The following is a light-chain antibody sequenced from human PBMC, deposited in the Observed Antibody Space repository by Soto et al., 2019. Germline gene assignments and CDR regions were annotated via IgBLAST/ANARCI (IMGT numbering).Light chain of an antibody. J-gene: IGKJ2*01. CDR2: DAS. V-gene: IGKV1-5*01. CDR3: HQYYGYPYT. Sequence: DIQMTQSPSTLSASVGDRITITCRASQNINTWLAWYQQKPGRAPKVLIYDASSLGSGVPSRISGSGSGTEFILTISSLQLDDFATYYCHQYYGYPYTFGQGTKLEIK. CDR1: QNINTW.